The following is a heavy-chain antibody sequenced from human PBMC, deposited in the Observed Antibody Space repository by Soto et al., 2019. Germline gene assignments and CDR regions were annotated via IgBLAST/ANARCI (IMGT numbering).Heavy chain of an antibody. CDR3: ARSVVPAPPKGLDV. Sequence: QVQLVQSGAEVKKPGASVKVSCQSSGYSFSIYGMHWLRQVPGQSPEWMGWINGDSSKIEYSQKLQDRVTISRDTSATTDYMEVSSLRLDDKAVYYCARSVVPAPPKGLDVWGQGTTVIVSS. V-gene: IGHV1-3*01. CDR1: GYSFSIYG. J-gene: IGHJ6*02. CDR2: INGDSSKI. D-gene: IGHD2-2*01.